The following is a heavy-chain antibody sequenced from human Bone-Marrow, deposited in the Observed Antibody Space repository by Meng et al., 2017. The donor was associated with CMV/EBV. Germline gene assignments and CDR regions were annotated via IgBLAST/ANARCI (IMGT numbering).Heavy chain of an antibody. V-gene: IGHV4-39*07. J-gene: IGHJ4*02. CDR3: ARTLYDFWGGYYTLYFDY. CDR2: IYYSGST. CDR1: GGSISSSSYY. D-gene: IGHD3-3*01. Sequence: SETLSLTCTVSGGSISSSSYYWGWIRQPPGKGLEWIGSIYYSGSTYYNPSLKSRVTISVDTSKNQFSLKLSSVTAADTAVYYCARTLYDFWGGYYTLYFDYWGQGTLVTVSS.